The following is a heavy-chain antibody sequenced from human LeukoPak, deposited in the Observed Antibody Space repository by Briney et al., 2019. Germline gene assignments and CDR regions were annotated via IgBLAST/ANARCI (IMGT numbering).Heavy chain of an antibody. J-gene: IGHJ5*02. CDR3: ARDGNFWSGYPNWFDP. CDR2: IWYDGSNK. Sequence: GGSLRLSCAASGFTFSSYGVHWVRQAPGKGLERVAVIWYDGSNKYYADSVKGRFTISRDNSKNTLYLQMNSPRAEDTAVYYCARDGNFWSGYPNWFDPWGQGTLVTVSS. CDR1: GFTFSSYG. V-gene: IGHV3-33*01. D-gene: IGHD3-3*01.